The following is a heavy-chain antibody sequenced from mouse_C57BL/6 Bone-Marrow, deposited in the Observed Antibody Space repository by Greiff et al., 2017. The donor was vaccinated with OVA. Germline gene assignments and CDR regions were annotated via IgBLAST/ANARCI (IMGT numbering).Heavy chain of an antibody. V-gene: IGHV5-9*01. D-gene: IGHD1-1*01. J-gene: IGHJ4*01. CDR3: ARQGYYSSGAMDY. Sequence: EVQVVESGGGLVKPGGSLKLSCAASGFTFSSYTMSWVRQTPEKRLEWVATISGGGGNTYYPDSVKGRFTISRDNAKNTLYLQMSSLRSEDTALYYCARQGYYSSGAMDYWGQGTSVTVSS. CDR1: GFTFSSYT. CDR2: ISGGGGNT.